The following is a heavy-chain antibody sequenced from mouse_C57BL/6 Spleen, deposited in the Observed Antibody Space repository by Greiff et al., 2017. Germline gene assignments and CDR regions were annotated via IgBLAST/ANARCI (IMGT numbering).Heavy chain of an antibody. V-gene: IGHV1-53*01. Sequence: QVQLQPPGTELVKPGASVKLSCKASGYTFTSYWMHWVKQRPGQGLEWIGNINPSNGGPTYNEKFKSKATLTVDKSSSTAYMQLSSLTSEDSAVYYCARDYGSAYWYFDVGGTGTTVTVSS. CDR1: GYTFTSYW. J-gene: IGHJ1*03. D-gene: IGHD1-1*01. CDR3: ARDYGSAYWYFDV. CDR2: INPSNGGP.